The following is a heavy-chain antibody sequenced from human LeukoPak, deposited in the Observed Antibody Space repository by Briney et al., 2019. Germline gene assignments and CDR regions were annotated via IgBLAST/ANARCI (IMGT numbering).Heavy chain of an antibody. V-gene: IGHV1-24*01. CDR2: FDPEDGET. CDR1: GYTLTELS. J-gene: IGHJ4*02. D-gene: IGHD7-27*01. CDR3: ATDRNWGSPRELDY. Sequence: ASVKVSCKVSGYTLTELSMHWVRQAPGKGLEWMGGFDPEDGETIYAQKFQGRVTMTEDTSTDTAYMELSSLRSEDTAVYYCATDRNWGSPRELDYWGQGTLVTVSS.